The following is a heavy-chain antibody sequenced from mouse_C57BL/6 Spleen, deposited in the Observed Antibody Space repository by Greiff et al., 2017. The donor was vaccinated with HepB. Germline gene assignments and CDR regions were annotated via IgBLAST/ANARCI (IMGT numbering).Heavy chain of an antibody. CDR1: GFTFSDYG. Sequence: EVKLVESGGGLVKPGGSLKLSCAASGFTFSDYGMHWVRQAPEKGLEWVAYISSGSSTIYYADTVKGRFTISRDNAKNTLFLQMTSLRSEDTAMYYCARQGQLRLPFAYWGQGTLVTVSA. V-gene: IGHV5-17*01. D-gene: IGHD3-2*02. J-gene: IGHJ3*01. CDR3: ARQGQLRLPFAY. CDR2: ISSGSSTI.